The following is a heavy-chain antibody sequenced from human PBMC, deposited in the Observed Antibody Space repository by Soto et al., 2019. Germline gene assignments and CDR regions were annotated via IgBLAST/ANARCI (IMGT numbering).Heavy chain of an antibody. V-gene: IGHV3-7*03. CDR2: IKQDGSEK. Sequence: GGSLRLSCAASGFTFSSYWMSWVRQAPGKGLEWVANIKQDGSEKYYVDSVKGRFTISRDNAKNSLYLQMNSLRAEDTAVYYCARASSWYHPYFEYWGQGTLVTVSS. J-gene: IGHJ4*02. CDR1: GFTFSSYW. CDR3: ARASSWYHPYFEY. D-gene: IGHD6-13*01.